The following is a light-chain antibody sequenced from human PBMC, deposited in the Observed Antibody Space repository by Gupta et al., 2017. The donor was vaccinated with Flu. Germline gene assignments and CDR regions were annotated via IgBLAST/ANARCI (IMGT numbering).Light chain of an antibody. CDR1: SGHSTYD. CDR2: LNYDGRH. Sequence: QVVLTHSPSATAPLGASVKLTCIPSSGHSTYDTAWHQQQPEKGPRYLMTLNYDGRHTKGDGIPDRFSGSSSGAERYLSISSLQSEDEADYYCQTWGTGYVVFGGGTKLTVL. J-gene: IGLJ2*01. V-gene: IGLV4-69*01. CDR3: QTWGTGYVV.